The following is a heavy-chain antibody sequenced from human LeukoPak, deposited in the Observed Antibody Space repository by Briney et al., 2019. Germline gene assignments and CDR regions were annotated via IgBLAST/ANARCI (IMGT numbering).Heavy chain of an antibody. D-gene: IGHD1-26*01. CDR3: AREVGATSGHFQH. Sequence: GASVKVSCKASGYTFTSYGISWVRQAPGQGLEWMGIINPSGGSTSYAQKFQGRVTMARDTSTSTVYMELSSLRSEDTAVYYCAREVGATSGHFQHWGQGTLVTVSS. CDR1: GYTFTSYG. CDR2: INPSGGST. V-gene: IGHV1-46*01. J-gene: IGHJ1*01.